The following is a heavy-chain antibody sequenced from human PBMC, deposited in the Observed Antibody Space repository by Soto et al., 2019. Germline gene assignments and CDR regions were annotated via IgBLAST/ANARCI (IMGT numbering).Heavy chain of an antibody. CDR2: VHPGNSDI. Sequence: PGESLKISCKASGYSFNIYWIGWVRQMPGKGLEWMGIVHPGNSDIRYSPSFQGQVTVSVDRSISTAYLQWSSLKASDTAMYYCARQLAAAEMLYYYGMDVWGQGTTVTVSS. V-gene: IGHV5-51*01. J-gene: IGHJ6*02. D-gene: IGHD6-13*01. CDR3: ARQLAAAEMLYYYGMDV. CDR1: GYSFNIYW.